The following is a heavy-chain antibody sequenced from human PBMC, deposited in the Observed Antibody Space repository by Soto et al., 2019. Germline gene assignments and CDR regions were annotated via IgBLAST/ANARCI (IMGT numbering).Heavy chain of an antibody. Sequence: QVTLKESGPVLVKPTETLTLTCTVSGFSLRNTRMGVSWIRQSPGKALEWLAHIFSNDAKSYSPSLKSRLAISMVTYKSQVVLTMTNVAPVDTATYYCARSLYVDYVHWYFDLWGRGTLVTVSS. CDR1: GFSLRNTRMG. D-gene: IGHD4-17*01. J-gene: IGHJ2*01. CDR3: ARSLYVDYVHWYFDL. CDR2: IFSNDAK. V-gene: IGHV2-26*01.